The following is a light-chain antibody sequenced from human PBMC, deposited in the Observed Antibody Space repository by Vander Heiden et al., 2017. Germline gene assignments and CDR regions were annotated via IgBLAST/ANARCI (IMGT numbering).Light chain of an antibody. CDR2: QDS. CDR3: QAWDSSTDVV. CDR1: NLGHKY. V-gene: IGLV3-1*01. J-gene: IGLJ2*01. Sequence: SYELTQPPSVSVSPGQTASITCSGDNLGHKYACWYQQKPGQSPVLVIYQDSKRPSGTPERFSGSNSGNTATLTISGTQAMDEADYYCQAWDSSTDVVFGGGTKLTVL.